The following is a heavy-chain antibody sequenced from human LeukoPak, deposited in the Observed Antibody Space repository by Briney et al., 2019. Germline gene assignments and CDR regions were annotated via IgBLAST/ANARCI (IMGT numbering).Heavy chain of an antibody. CDR3: ARAYVVRDAFDI. CDR1: GYTFTSYY. Sequence: GASVKVSCKASGYTFTSYYMHWVRQAPGQGLEWMGIINPSGGSTSYAQKFQGRVTMTRDMSTSTVYMELSSLGSEDTAVYYCARAYVVRDAFDIRGQGTMVTVSS. J-gene: IGHJ3*02. D-gene: IGHD2-15*01. V-gene: IGHV1-46*01. CDR2: INPSGGST.